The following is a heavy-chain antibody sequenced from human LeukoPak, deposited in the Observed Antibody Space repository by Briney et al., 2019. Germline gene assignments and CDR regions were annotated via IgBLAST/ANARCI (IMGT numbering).Heavy chain of an antibody. V-gene: IGHV1-69*04. CDR1: EGTFSSYA. CDR2: IIPILGIA. D-gene: IGHD3-22*01. CDR3: AREVPGADRSKGHDNWFDP. Sequence: SVKVSCKASEGTFSSYAISWVRQAPGQGLEWMGRIIPILGIANYAQKFQGRVTITADKSTSTAYMELSSLRSEDTAVYYCAREVPGADRSKGHDNWFDPWGQGTLVTVSS. J-gene: IGHJ5*02.